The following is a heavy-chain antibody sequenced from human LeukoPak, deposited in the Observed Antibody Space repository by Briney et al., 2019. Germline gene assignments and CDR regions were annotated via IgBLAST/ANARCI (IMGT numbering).Heavy chain of an antibody. CDR2: ISYDGRNR. Sequence: GGSLRLSCAASGFTFSNYAIYWVRQAPGKGLEWVAVISYDGRNRYYADSVKGRFTISRDDSKNTLYLQMNSLRAEDTAVYYCARDRTTAARLYYFDYWGQGTLVTVS. D-gene: IGHD6-25*01. J-gene: IGHJ4*02. V-gene: IGHV3-30-3*01. CDR1: GFTFSNYA. CDR3: ARDRTTAARLYYFDY.